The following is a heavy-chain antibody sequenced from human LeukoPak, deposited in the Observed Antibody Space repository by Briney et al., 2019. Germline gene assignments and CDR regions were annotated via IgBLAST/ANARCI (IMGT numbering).Heavy chain of an antibody. CDR3: ARDTTTVTKGFDI. Sequence: PSETLSLTCTVSDDSFSSHYWTWIRQPPRKGLEWIGCIPYSGSTNYTPSLKRRVTISVHTSKNQFALQLTSVTAADTAVNYCARDTTTVTKGFDIWGQRTMVTVSS. D-gene: IGHD4-17*01. J-gene: IGHJ3*02. V-gene: IGHV4-59*11. CDR1: DDSFSSHY. CDR2: IPYSGST.